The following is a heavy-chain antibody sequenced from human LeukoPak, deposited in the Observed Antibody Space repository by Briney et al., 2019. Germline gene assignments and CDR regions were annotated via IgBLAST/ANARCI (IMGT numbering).Heavy chain of an antibody. J-gene: IGHJ6*02. CDR2: IKNDRSEK. V-gene: IGHV3-7*01. Sequence: GGSLRLSCAASGFTFSVYMVTSVRQAPGKGLERVANIKNDRSEKYYADSVKGRFTISRDNAENSLYLRMNSLRAEDTALYYCARFWAGYYSGMDVWGQGTTVTVSS. D-gene: IGHD3/OR15-3a*01. CDR1: GFTFSVYM. CDR3: ARFWAGYYSGMDV.